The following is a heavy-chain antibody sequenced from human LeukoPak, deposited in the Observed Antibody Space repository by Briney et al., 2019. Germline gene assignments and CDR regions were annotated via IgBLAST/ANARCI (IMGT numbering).Heavy chain of an antibody. V-gene: IGHV4-4*07. D-gene: IGHD6-6*01. J-gene: IGHJ5*02. CDR1: GGSISSYY. CDR3: ARDREVIAARPEGWFDP. Sequence: SETLSLTCTVSGGSISSYYWSRIRQPAGKGLEWIGHIYTSGSTNYNPSLKSRVTISVDKSKNQFSLKLSSVTAADTAVYYCARDREVIAARPEGWFDPWGQGTLVTVSS. CDR2: IYTSGST.